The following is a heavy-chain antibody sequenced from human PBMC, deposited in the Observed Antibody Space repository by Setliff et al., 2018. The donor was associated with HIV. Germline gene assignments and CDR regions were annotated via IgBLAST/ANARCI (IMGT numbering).Heavy chain of an antibody. CDR2: ISYTDST. Sequence: PSETLSLTCTVSGVSISSYYWSWIRQPPGKGLEWIGYISYTDSTAYNPSLKSRVSISIDTSKNQFSLKLSSVTAADTAVYYCARGQDILEPSGPFDYWGQGTLVTVSS. CDR3: ARGQDILEPSGPFDY. CDR1: GVSISSYY. J-gene: IGHJ4*02. D-gene: IGHD2-15*01. V-gene: IGHV4-59*08.